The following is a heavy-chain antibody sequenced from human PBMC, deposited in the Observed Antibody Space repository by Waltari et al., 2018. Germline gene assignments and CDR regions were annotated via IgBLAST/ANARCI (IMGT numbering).Heavy chain of an antibody. J-gene: IGHJ3*02. D-gene: IGHD6-19*01. Sequence: QVQLQESGPGLVKPSQTLSLTCTVSGGSISSGSYYWSWIRQPAGKGLEWIGYIYTSGGTNSNPSLKSRVTISVDTSKNQFSLRLSSVTAADTAVYYCAREAVAGTDAFDIWGQGTMVTVSS. CDR3: AREAVAGTDAFDI. V-gene: IGHV4-61*09. CDR1: GGSISSGSYY. CDR2: IYTSGGT.